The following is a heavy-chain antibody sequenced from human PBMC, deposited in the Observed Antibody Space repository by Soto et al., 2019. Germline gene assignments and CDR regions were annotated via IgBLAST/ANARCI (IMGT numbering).Heavy chain of an antibody. CDR3: ARDIGSYAYGEGY. V-gene: IGHV4-4*07. D-gene: IGHD3-10*01. CDR2: VYSSGTT. J-gene: IGHJ4*02. CDR1: GGSINSYC. Sequence: SETLSLTCSVSGGSINSYCWSWIRQAAGKGLEWIGRVYSSGTTDYNPSLNSRATLSVETSKNQFSLKLSSVTAADTAVYYCARDIGSYAYGEGYWGQGIQVTVSS.